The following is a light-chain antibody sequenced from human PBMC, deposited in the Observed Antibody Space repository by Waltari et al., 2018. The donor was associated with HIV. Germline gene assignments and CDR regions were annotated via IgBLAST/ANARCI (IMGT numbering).Light chain of an antibody. CDR2: DAS. Sequence: ETVLTQSPGTLSLSLGERATLPCTASQSVNSNFLAWYTHKPGQAPKLLIYDASTRATGIPDKFSGSGSESDFTLTISRLEPEDFAVYYCQQYAGFPLTFGGGTKVDIK. CDR3: QQYAGFPLT. CDR1: QSVNSNF. J-gene: IGKJ4*01. V-gene: IGKV3-20*01.